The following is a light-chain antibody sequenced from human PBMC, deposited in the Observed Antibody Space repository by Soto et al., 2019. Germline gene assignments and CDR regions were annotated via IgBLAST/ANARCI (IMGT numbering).Light chain of an antibody. J-gene: IGKJ5*01. CDR2: GAS. CDR3: QQYGRSPT. V-gene: IGKV3-20*01. CDR1: QTVRNNY. Sequence: VLTQSPGALSFSPGERATLSCRASQTVRNNYLAWYQQKPGQAPRLLIYGASSRATGIPDRFSGSGSGTDFTLTISGLEPEDFAVYYCQQYGRSPTFGQGTRLEIK.